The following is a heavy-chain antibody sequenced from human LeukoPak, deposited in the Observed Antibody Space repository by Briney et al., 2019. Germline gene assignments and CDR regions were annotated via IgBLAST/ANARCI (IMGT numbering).Heavy chain of an antibody. Sequence: PGGSLRLSCAASGFILTNHWMTWVRQAPGKGPEWVANINRDESEKYYVDSVKGRFTISGDTAKNSLYLQMNNLRAEDTGLYYCARNNDMDVWGQGTTVIVSS. CDR1: GFILTNHW. CDR3: ARNNDMDV. J-gene: IGHJ6*02. CDR2: INRDESEK. D-gene: IGHD1/OR15-1a*01. V-gene: IGHV3-7*03.